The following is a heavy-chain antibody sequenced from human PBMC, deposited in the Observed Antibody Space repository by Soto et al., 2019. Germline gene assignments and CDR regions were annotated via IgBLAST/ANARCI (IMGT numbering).Heavy chain of an antibody. CDR3: ARDTGYSY. Sequence: EVQLVESGGGLVQPGGSLRLSCVASGFTFNIYWMHWVRQAPGKGLEWVSRIDNDGSATTYADSVKGRFTISRDNAKNTLFLQMNTLRVDDAAVYYCARDTGYSYWGLGTLVTVSS. J-gene: IGHJ4*02. D-gene: IGHD1-1*01. CDR1: GFTFNIYW. CDR2: IDNDGSAT. V-gene: IGHV3-74*01.